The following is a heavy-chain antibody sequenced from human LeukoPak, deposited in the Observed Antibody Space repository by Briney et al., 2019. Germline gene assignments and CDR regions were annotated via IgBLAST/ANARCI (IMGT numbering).Heavy chain of an antibody. CDR2: IYTSGST. Sequence: SETLSLTCTVSGGSISSYYWSWIRQPAGKGLEWIGRIYTSGSTNYNPSLKSRVTISVDTSKNQFSLKLSSVTAADTAVYYCAGSRIAAAATTIWGQGTMVTVSS. D-gene: IGHD6-13*01. CDR1: GGSISSYY. J-gene: IGHJ3*02. V-gene: IGHV4-4*07. CDR3: AGSRIAAAATTI.